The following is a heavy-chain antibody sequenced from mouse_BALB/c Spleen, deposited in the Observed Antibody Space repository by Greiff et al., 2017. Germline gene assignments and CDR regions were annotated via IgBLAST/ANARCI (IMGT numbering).Heavy chain of an antibody. CDR3: AGESPMSD. J-gene: IGHJ4*01. CDR1: GFTFTDYY. V-gene: IGHV7-3*02. Sequence: DVMLVESGGGLVQPGGSLRLSCATSGFTFTDYYMSWVRQPPGKALEWLGFIRNKANGYTTEYSASVKGLFTISRDNSQSILYLQMRTRRAEDSATYCGAGESPMSDWGQGTSVTVSS. D-gene: IGHD2-3*01. CDR2: IRNKANGYTT.